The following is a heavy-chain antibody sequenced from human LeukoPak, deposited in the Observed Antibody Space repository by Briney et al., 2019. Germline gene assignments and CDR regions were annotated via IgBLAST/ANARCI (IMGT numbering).Heavy chain of an antibody. Sequence: PGGSLRLSCADSGFTFSDYYMSWVRQAPGEGLVGVSYISSSGSTIYYADSVKGRFTISRDNAKNSLYLQMNSLRAEDTAVYYCARGGYYYDSSGYPFGYWGQGTLVTVSS. CDR1: GFTFSDYY. CDR3: ARGGYYYDSSGYPFGY. CDR2: ISSSGSTI. D-gene: IGHD3-22*01. V-gene: IGHV3-11*04. J-gene: IGHJ4*02.